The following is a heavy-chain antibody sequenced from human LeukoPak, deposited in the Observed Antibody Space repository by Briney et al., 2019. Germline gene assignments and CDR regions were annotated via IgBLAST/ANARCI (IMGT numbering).Heavy chain of an antibody. CDR2: ISAYNGNT. D-gene: IGHD1-26*01. Sequence: ASVKVSCKASGYTFTSYDINWVRQAPGQGLEWMGWISAYNGNTNYAQKLQGRVTMTTDTSTSTAYMELRSLRSDDTAVYYCAREQGIVGATDWFDPWGQGTLVTVSS. CDR1: GYTFTSYD. J-gene: IGHJ5*02. CDR3: AREQGIVGATDWFDP. V-gene: IGHV1-18*01.